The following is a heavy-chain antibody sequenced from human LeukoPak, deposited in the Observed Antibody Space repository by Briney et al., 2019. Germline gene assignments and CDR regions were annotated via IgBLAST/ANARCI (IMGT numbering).Heavy chain of an antibody. Sequence: GGSLRLSCAASGFTFSSYWMSWVRQAPGKGLEWVANTKQDGTETYYVDSVRGRFTISRDNAENSVYLRMNSLRDEDTAVYYCTRGGRNTSYYWYYWGQGTLVTVSS. D-gene: IGHD1-26*01. CDR2: TKQDGTET. CDR3: TRGGRNTSYYWYY. CDR1: GFTFSSYW. J-gene: IGHJ4*02. V-gene: IGHV3-7*01.